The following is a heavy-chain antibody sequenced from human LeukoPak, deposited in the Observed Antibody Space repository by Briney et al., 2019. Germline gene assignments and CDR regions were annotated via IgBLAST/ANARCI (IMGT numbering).Heavy chain of an antibody. J-gene: IGHJ4*02. D-gene: IGHD2-8*02. V-gene: IGHV3-11*06. CDR2: ISSTSAYT. CDR3: ARGGTGASDY. CDR1: GFPFTSGFTFSDYY. Sequence: PGGSLRLSCAASGFPFTSGFTFSDYYMSWIRQAPGKGLEWVSYISSTSAYTSYADSVKGRFTISRDNANNSLFLQMNGLRAEDTAIYYCARGGTGASDYWGQGTLVTVSS.